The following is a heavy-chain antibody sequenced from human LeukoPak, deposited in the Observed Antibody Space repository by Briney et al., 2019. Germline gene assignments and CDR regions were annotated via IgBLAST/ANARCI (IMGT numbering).Heavy chain of an antibody. V-gene: IGHV3-11*01. J-gene: IGHJ4*02. Sequence: PGGSLRLSCAASGFTFSDYYMSWIRQAPGTGLERVSYISRSVGTIYYADSVKGRFIISRDNAKNSLYLQMNSLRAEDTAVYYCARAKDYISMIVVVTPDYWGQGTLVTVSS. CDR2: ISRSVGTI. D-gene: IGHD3-22*01. CDR1: GFTFSDYY. CDR3: ARAKDYISMIVVVTPDY.